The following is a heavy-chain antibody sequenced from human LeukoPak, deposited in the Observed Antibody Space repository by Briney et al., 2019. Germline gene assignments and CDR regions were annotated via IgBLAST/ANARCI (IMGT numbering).Heavy chain of an antibody. CDR2: IRPDGSDE. CDR1: GFSFSSYG. D-gene: IGHD1-14*01. CDR3: AKSPGTGVSNMDV. J-gene: IGHJ6*03. Sequence: PGGSLTLSCAGSGFSFSSYGVRWVRQPPGKGLERMAFIRPDGSDEYYADSVKGRFTISRDNSKNTLYLQMNSLRAEDTAVYYCAKSPGTGVSNMDVWGKGTTVTVSS. V-gene: IGHV3-30*02.